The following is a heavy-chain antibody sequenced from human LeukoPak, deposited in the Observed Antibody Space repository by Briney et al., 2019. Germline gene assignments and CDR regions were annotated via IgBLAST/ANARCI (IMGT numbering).Heavy chain of an antibody. J-gene: IGHJ4*02. V-gene: IGHV3-11*01. D-gene: IGHD2-8*01. Sequence: GGSLRLSCAASGFTFSDYYMSWIRQAPGKGLEWVSYISSSGSTIYYADSVKSRFTISRDNAKNSLYLQMNSLRAEDTAVYYCAKDSAKKYDDYWGQGTLVTVSS. CDR1: GFTFSDYY. CDR2: ISSSGSTI. CDR3: AKDSAKKYDDY.